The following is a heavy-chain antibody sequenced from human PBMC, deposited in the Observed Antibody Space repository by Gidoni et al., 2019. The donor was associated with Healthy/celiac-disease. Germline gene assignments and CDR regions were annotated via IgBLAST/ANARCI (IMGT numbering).Heavy chain of an antibody. CDR2: IYTSGST. Sequence: QVQLQESGPGLVKPSQTLSLTCTVSGGSISSGSYYWSWIRQPAGKGLEWIGRIYTSGSTNYNPSLKSRVTISVDTSKNQFSLKLSSVTAADTAVYYCARDLIPYGMDVWGQGTTVTVSS. CDR1: GGSISSGSYY. CDR3: ARDLIPYGMDV. V-gene: IGHV4-61*02. D-gene: IGHD3-9*01. J-gene: IGHJ6*02.